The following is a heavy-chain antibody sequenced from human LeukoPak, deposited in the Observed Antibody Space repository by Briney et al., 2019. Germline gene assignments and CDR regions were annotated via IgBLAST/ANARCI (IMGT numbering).Heavy chain of an antibody. D-gene: IGHD3-10*01. Sequence: SETLSLTCTVSGGSISSYYWSWIRQSPGKGLEWIGRTYTSGSTNYNPSLMSRVTISVDTSKNQFSLKLSSVTAADTAVYYCARDLPYGSGSYLNVFDIWGQGTMVTVSS. J-gene: IGHJ3*02. V-gene: IGHV4-4*07. CDR1: GGSISSYY. CDR2: TYTSGST. CDR3: ARDLPYGSGSYLNVFDI.